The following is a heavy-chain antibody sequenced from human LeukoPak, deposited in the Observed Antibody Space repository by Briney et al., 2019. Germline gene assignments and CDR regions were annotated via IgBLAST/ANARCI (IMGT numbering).Heavy chain of an antibody. D-gene: IGHD6-19*01. J-gene: IGHJ4*02. Sequence: ASVKVSCKASGYTFSDYAMHWVRQAPGQRLEWMGWINADNGDTKYSQKFQGRVTITRDTSATTVHMELSSLRSEDTAVYYCARNLVGKTDFDYWGQGTLVTVSS. V-gene: IGHV1-3*01. CDR2: INADNGDT. CDR3: ARNLVGKTDFDY. CDR1: GYTFSDYA.